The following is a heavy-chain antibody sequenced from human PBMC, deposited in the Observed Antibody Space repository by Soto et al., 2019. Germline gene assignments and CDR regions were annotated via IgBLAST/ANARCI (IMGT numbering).Heavy chain of an antibody. CDR3: AKVGENAGDPNLDYYYYGMDV. CDR1: GYEVTRYY. Sequence: ASVKVSCKASGYEVTRYYIHWVRQGPGQGLEWMGIINPTGGGRTKYAQKFQGRVTVTSDRSTSTVYMELTSLRSDDTAVYYCAKVGENAGDPNLDYYYYGMDVWGQGTTCSVS. CDR2: INPTGGGRT. V-gene: IGHV1-46*01. D-gene: IGHD1-1*01. J-gene: IGHJ6*01.